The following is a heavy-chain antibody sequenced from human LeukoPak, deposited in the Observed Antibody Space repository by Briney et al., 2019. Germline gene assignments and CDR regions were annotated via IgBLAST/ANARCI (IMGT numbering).Heavy chain of an antibody. CDR1: GGSISSSSYF. V-gene: IGHV4-39*02. J-gene: IGHJ6*02. Sequence: SSETLSLTCTVSGGSISSSSYFWDWIRQPPGKGLEWIGNIYYSGNTYYNPSLKSRVTISVDTSKNHFSLRLDSVTAADTAVYYCARDRSSGTIGGYYYGMDVWGQGTTVTVSS. CDR3: ARDRSSGTIGGYYYGMDV. CDR2: IYYSGNT. D-gene: IGHD2-2*01.